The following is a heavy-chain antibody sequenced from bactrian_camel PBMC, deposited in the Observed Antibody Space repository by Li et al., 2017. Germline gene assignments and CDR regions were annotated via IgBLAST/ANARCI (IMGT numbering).Heavy chain of an antibody. D-gene: IGHD3*01. V-gene: IGHV3S56*01. J-gene: IGHJ4*01. CDR2: ISSGDRT. CDR1: QFTFSSSRSC. Sequence: QVQLVESGGGLVQAGGSLKLSCVASQFTFSSSRSCMGWFRQATGNECELVSTISSGDRTSYRDSVRGRFTISRDNVKNTVYLQMNTLKPEDTAMYYCAAELTPYCGRGVYNYWGQGTQVTVS. CDR3: AAELTPYCGRGVYNY.